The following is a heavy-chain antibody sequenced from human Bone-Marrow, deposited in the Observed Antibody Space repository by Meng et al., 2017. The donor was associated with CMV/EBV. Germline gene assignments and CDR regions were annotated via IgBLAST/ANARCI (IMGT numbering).Heavy chain of an antibody. Sequence: SETLSLTCAVYGGSFSGYYWSWIRQPPGKGLEWIGEINHSGSTNYNPSLKSRVTISVDTSKNQFSLKPSSVTAADTAVYYCARGRRRITIFGVTPGYNWFDPWGQGTRVTVSS. CDR2: INHSGST. V-gene: IGHV4-34*01. J-gene: IGHJ5*02. CDR1: GGSFSGYY. CDR3: ARGRRRITIFGVTPGYNWFDP. D-gene: IGHD3-3*01.